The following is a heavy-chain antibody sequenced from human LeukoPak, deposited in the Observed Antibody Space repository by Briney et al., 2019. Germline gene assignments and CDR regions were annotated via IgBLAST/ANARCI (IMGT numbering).Heavy chain of an antibody. Sequence: GGSLRLSCAASGFSFSGYAMSWVRQAPGKGLEWVSAISGSGSSTQYAESVRGRFTISRDNSKDTLYLQMSSLRADDTAVYYCAKGNWNYGYWGQGTLVTVSS. CDR3: AKGNWNYGY. D-gene: IGHD1-7*01. V-gene: IGHV3-23*01. J-gene: IGHJ4*02. CDR1: GFSFSGYA. CDR2: ISGSGSST.